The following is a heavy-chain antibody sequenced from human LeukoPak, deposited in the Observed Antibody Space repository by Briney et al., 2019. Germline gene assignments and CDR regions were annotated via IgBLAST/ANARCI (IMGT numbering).Heavy chain of an antibody. V-gene: IGHV3-66*01. CDR3: ACSGPYSNGGVMTDY. CDR2: IYRDGNT. Sequence: GGSLRLSCAASGLIVSSNYMSWVRRVPGKGLEWVSFIYRDGNTNYADSVKGRFTISRDNSKNTLSLQMNSLRAEDTAVYYCACSGPYSNGGVMTDYWGQGTLVTVSS. J-gene: IGHJ4*02. D-gene: IGHD6-19*01. CDR1: GLIVSSNY.